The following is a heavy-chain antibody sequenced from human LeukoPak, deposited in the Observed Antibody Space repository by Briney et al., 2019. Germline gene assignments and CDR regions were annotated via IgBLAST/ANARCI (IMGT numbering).Heavy chain of an antibody. CDR2: INPSGGST. J-gene: IGHJ6*02. V-gene: IGHV1-46*01. D-gene: IGHD2-8*01. CDR3: AREGCTDGVCYTGYYYYGMDV. CDR1: GYTFTSYY. Sequence: ASVKVSCKASGYTFTSYYMHWVRQATGQGLEWMGIINPSGGSTSYAQKFQGRVTMTRDTSTSTVYMELSSLRSEDTAVYYCAREGCTDGVCYTGYYYYGMDVWGQGTTVTVSS.